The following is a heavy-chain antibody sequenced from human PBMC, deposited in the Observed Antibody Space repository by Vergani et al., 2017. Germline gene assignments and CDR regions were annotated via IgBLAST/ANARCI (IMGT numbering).Heavy chain of an antibody. Sequence: QVQLVESGGGVVQPGRSLRLSCAASGFTFSSYAMHWVRQAPGKGLEWVAVISYDGSNKYYADSVKGRFTISRDNSKNTLYLQMNRLSPEDTAVYYCARDYGYNWFDPWGHGTLVTVSS. CDR1: GFTFSSYA. J-gene: IGHJ5*02. CDR2: ISYDGSNK. D-gene: IGHD4-17*01. CDR3: ARDYGYNWFDP. V-gene: IGHV3-30*04.